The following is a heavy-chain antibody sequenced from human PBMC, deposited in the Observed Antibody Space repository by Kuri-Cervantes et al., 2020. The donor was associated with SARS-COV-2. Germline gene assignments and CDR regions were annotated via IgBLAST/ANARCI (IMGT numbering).Heavy chain of an antibody. CDR2: INHSGST. D-gene: IGHD4-11*01. V-gene: IGHV4-34*01. CDR1: GGSFSGYY. J-gene: IGHJ6*03. Sequence: SETLSLTCAVYGGSFSGYYWSWIRQPPGKGLEWIGEINHSGSTNYNPSLKSRVTISVDTSKNQFSLKLSSVTAADTAVYYRARAVTTYYYYYMDVWGKGTTVTVSS. CDR3: ARAVTTYYYYYMDV.